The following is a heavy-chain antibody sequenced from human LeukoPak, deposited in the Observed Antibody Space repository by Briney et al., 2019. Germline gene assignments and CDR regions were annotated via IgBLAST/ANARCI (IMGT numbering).Heavy chain of an antibody. CDR2: ISGSGGST. CDR3: AKSRGYSNTSPFDY. V-gene: IGHV3-23*01. CDR1: GFTFNSYA. J-gene: IGHJ4*02. Sequence: GGSLRLSCAAFGFTFNSYAMSWVRQAPGKGLEWVSGISGSGGSTYYTDSVKGRFTISRDNSRNTLYLQMNSLTAEDTAVYYCAKSRGYSNTSPFDYWGRGTLVAVSS. D-gene: IGHD6-13*01.